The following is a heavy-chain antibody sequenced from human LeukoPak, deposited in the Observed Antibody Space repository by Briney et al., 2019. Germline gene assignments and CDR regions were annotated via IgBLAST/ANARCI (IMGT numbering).Heavy chain of an antibody. J-gene: IGHJ4*02. D-gene: IGHD3-10*01. CDR1: GFTFSSYA. CDR2: ISGSGGST. CDR3: AKARTYGSGSYELSYYFDY. Sequence: PGGSLRLSCAASGFTFSSYAMSWVRQAPGKGLEWVSAISGSGGSTYYADSVKGRFTISRDNSKNTLYLQMNSLRAEDTAVYYCAKARTYGSGSYELSYYFDYWGQGTLVTVSS. V-gene: IGHV3-23*01.